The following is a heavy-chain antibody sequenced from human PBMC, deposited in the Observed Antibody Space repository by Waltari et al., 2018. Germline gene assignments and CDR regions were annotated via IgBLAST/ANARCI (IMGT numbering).Heavy chain of an antibody. CDR1: GGSISSYY. Sequence: QVQLQESGPGLVKPSETLSLTCTVSGGSISSYYWSWIRQPPGKGLEWIGYIYYSGSTNYNPALQSRVTISVDTSKNQFSLSLSSVTAADTAVYYCARAVGKWELLPLFSTPPFDYWGQATLVTVSS. CDR3: ARAVGKWELLPLFSTPPFDY. D-gene: IGHD1-26*01. CDR2: IYYSGST. J-gene: IGHJ4*02. V-gene: IGHV4-59*01.